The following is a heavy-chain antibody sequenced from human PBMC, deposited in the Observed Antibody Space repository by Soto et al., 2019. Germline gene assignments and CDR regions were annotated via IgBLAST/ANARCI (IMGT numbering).Heavy chain of an antibody. J-gene: IGHJ6*02. CDR3: AREGERATGSMDV. D-gene: IGHD3-16*01. Sequence: EVLLLESGGGLVQPGGSLRLSCAASGFTFSSYAMSWVRQAPGKGLEWVSLISGSATSTYYADSVEGRFTISRDNSKNPMYLQMDSLRAEDTALYYCAREGERATGSMDVWGQGTTVTVSS. CDR1: GFTFSSYA. CDR2: ISGSATST. V-gene: IGHV3-23*01.